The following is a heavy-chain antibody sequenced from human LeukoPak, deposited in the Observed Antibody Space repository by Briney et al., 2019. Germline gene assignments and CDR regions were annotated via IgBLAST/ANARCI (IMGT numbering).Heavy chain of an antibody. V-gene: IGHV3-7*03. J-gene: IGHJ4*02. D-gene: IGHD2-2*01. CDR3: ARVRGFGVYQPKYYFDY. CDR1: GFTFSTYW. CDR2: IKEDGSEK. Sequence: PGGSLRLSCAASGFTFSTYWMSWVRQAPGKGLEWVANIKEDGSEKYYVDSVKGRFTISRDNAKNSLYLQMNSLRAEDTAVYYCARVRGFGVYQPKYYFDYWGQGTLVTVSS.